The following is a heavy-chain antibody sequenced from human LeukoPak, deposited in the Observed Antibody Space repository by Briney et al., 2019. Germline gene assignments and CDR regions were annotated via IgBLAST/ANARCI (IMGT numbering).Heavy chain of an antibody. CDR3: ARVAAGKINYFDY. CDR1: GFTFSSYS. J-gene: IGHJ4*02. CDR2: ISSSSSYI. D-gene: IGHD6-19*01. Sequence: GGSLRLSCAASGFTFSSYSMNWVRQAPGKGLEWVSSISSSSSYIYYADSVKGRFTISRDNAKNSLYLQMNSLRAEDTAVCYCARVAAGKINYFDYWGQGTLVTVSS. V-gene: IGHV3-21*01.